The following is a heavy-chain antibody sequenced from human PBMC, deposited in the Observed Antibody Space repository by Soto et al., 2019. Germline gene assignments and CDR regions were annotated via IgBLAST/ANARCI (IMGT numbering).Heavy chain of an antibody. D-gene: IGHD2-21*01. CDR2: ISGSGGST. CDR3: AKRGDSIDLLRSGAFDI. J-gene: IGHJ3*02. Sequence: GGSLRLSCAASGFTFSSYAMSWVRQAPGKGLEWVSAISGSGGSTYYADSVKGRFTISRDNSKNTLYLQMNSLRAEDTAVYYCAKRGDSIDLLRSGAFDIWGQGTMVTVSS. V-gene: IGHV3-23*01. CDR1: GFTFSSYA.